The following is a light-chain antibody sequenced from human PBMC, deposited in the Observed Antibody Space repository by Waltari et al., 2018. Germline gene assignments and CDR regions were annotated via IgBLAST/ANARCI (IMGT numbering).Light chain of an antibody. Sequence: QSALTQPASVSGSPGQSTTISCPGTNSDVGSSDFVSWYQQHPGKAPHLIIYEVSNRPSGISNRFSASKSGNTASLTISGLQAEDEADYYCSSYTTSSAPGVFGTGTRVTVL. CDR1: NSDVGSSDF. CDR2: EVS. V-gene: IGLV2-14*01. CDR3: SSYTTSSAPGV. J-gene: IGLJ1*01.